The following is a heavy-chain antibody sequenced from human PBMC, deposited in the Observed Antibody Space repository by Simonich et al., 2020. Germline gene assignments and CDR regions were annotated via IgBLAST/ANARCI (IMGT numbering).Heavy chain of an antibody. CDR2: ISSSSSYI. J-gene: IGHJ4*02. CDR3: ARDTSYYGSGSYYFDY. D-gene: IGHD3-10*01. CDR1: GFTFSSYS. V-gene: IGHV3-21*01. Sequence: GGGLVKPGVSLRLSCAASGFTFSSYSMNWVRQAPGKGLEWVSSISSSSSYIYYADSVKGRFTISRDNAKKSLYLQMNSLRAEDTAVYYCARDTSYYGSGSYYFDYWGQGTLVTVSS.